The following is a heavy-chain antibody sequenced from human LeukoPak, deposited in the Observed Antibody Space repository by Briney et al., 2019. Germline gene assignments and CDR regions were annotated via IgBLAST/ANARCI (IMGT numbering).Heavy chain of an antibody. CDR1: GGTFSSYA. V-gene: IGHV1-69*13. CDR3: AREVLNWFDP. J-gene: IGHJ5*02. CDR2: IIPIFGTA. Sequence: ASVKVSCKASGGTFSSYAISWVRHAPGQGLEWMGGIIPIFGTANYAQKFQGRVTITADESTSTAYMELSSLRSEATAVYYCAREVLNWFDPWGQGTLVTVSS.